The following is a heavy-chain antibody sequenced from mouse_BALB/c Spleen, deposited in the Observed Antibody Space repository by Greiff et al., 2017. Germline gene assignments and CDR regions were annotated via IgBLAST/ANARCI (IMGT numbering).Heavy chain of an antibody. CDR3: DIDY. J-gene: IGHJ4*01. CDR2: ISNGCSYT. CDR1: GFSFSSYV. V-gene: IGHV5-9-3*01. Sequence: EVLLVESGGGLVKPGGSLKLSCAASGFSFSSYVMSWVRQTPEKRLEWVAIISNGCSYTYYPDSVKGRFTISRDNAKNTLYLQVDSLRSEDTAMYYCDIDYWGQGTSVTVSS.